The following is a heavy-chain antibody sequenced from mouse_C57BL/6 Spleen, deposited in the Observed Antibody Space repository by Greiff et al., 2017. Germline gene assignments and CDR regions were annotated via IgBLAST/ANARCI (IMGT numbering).Heavy chain of an antibody. CDR2: IYPGSGST. CDR3: ARKLTGMYYFDY. D-gene: IGHD4-1*01. V-gene: IGHV1-55*01. CDR1: GYTFTSYW. J-gene: IGHJ2*01. Sequence: QVQLQQPGAELVKPGASVKMSCKASGYTFTSYWITWVKPRPGQGLEWIGDIYPGSGSTNYNEKFKSKATLTVDPSSSTAYMQLSSLTSEDSAVYYCARKLTGMYYFDYWGQGTTLTVSS.